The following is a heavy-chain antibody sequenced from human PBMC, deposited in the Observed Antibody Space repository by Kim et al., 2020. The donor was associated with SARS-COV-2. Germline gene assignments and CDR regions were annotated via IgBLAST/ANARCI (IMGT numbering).Heavy chain of an antibody. CDR3: ARVKGSGSSYRYYYYNMDV. J-gene: IGHJ6*03. V-gene: IGHV4-31*03. D-gene: IGHD3-10*01. Sequence: SETRSLTCIVSGGSLSSDTYSWSWVRQRPGKGLEWIGNIQSSGSTNYSPSLKGRVTISLEMSENKFSLKLTLVTSADTAVYYGARVKGSGSSYRYYYYNMDVWGQGTTVTVSS. CDR1: GGSLSSDTYS. CDR2: IQSSGST.